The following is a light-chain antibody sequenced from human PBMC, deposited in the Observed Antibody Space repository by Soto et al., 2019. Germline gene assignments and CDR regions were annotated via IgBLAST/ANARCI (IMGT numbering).Light chain of an antibody. CDR2: EVT. J-gene: IGLJ1*01. CDR3: ASYAGSSSV. Sequence: QSALTQPPSASGSPGQSVTISCTGTSSDIGGYNWVSWYQQHPGKAPKLMIYEVTKRPSGVPDRFSGSKSGNTASLTVSGLHAEDEADYYSASYAGSSSVFGTGTKLTVL. V-gene: IGLV2-8*01. CDR1: SSDIGGYNW.